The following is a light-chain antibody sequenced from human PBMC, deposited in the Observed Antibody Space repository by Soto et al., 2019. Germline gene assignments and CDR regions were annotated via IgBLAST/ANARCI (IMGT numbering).Light chain of an antibody. CDR2: AVN. J-gene: IGLJ2*01. V-gene: IGLV2-8*01. CDR3: SSYAGSNSLGV. Sequence: QYALTQPPSASGSPGQSVTISCTGTSSDVGGYNYVSWYQHHPGKAPKLMIYAVNKRPSGVSDRFSGYKSGNTASLTVSGLQAEDEADDYCSSYAGSNSLGVFGGGTKRAVL. CDR1: SSDVGGYNY.